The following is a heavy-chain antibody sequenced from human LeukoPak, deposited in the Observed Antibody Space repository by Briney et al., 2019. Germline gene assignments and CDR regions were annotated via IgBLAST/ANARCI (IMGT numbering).Heavy chain of an antibody. CDR2: IYYSGST. J-gene: IGHJ4*02. CDR1: GGSISSGGYY. D-gene: IGHD4-17*01. Sequence: PSETLSLTCTVSGGSISSGGYYWSWIRQHPGKGLEWIGYIYYSGSTYYNPSLKSRVTISVDTSKNQFSLKLSSVTAADTAVYYCARGDYGLYFFDSWGRGTLVTVSS. V-gene: IGHV4-31*03. CDR3: ARGDYGLYFFDS.